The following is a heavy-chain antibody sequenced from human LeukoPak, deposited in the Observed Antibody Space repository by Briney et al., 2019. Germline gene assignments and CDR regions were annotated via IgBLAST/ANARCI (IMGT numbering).Heavy chain of an antibody. Sequence: PGGSLRLSCVGSGFTLRSYYVNWVRQAPGKGLEWVSYSGSSGNIYYADSVKGRFTISRDNVKNSLYLQMNSLRAEDTAVYYCARDPGYGYSGAFDIWGQGTMVTVSS. D-gene: IGHD5-18*01. CDR2: SGSSGNI. V-gene: IGHV3-48*01. CDR1: GFTLRSYY. J-gene: IGHJ3*02. CDR3: ARDPGYGYSGAFDI.